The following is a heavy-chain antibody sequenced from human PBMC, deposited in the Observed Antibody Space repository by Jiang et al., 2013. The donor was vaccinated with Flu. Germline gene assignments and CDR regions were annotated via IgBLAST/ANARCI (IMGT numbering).Heavy chain of an antibody. Sequence: KPSETLSLTCTVSGGSISSYYWSWIRQPPGKGLEWIGYIYYSGSTNYNPSLKSRVTISVDTSKNQFSLKLSSVTAADTAVYYCARDSLYYYGMDVWGQGTTVTVSS. J-gene: IGHJ6*02. CDR1: GGSISSYY. V-gene: IGHV4-59*01. CDR2: IYYSGST. CDR3: ARDSLYYYGMDV.